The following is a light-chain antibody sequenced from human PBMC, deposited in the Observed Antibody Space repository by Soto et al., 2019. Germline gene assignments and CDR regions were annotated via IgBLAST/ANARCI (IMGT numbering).Light chain of an antibody. CDR1: QSVSSSY. CDR2: GAS. CDR3: PQYEGT. Sequence: EIVLTQSPGTLSLSPGERATLSCRASQSVSSSYLAWYQQKPGQAPRLLIYGASSRATGIPDRFSGSGSGIDFTLTISTVESKDFAVYSCPQYEGTLGGGTKVEIK. V-gene: IGKV3-20*01. J-gene: IGKJ4*01.